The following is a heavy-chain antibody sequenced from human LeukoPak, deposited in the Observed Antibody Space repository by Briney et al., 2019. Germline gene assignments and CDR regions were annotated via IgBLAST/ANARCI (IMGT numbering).Heavy chain of an antibody. D-gene: IGHD6-19*01. V-gene: IGHV3-23*01. CDR2: ISGSGGTT. CDR1: GFTFSSYA. J-gene: IGHJ4*02. Sequence: TGGSLRPPRAAPGFTFSSYAMNWVRPAPGKGLEWVSGISGSGGTTYYADSVKGRFTISRDNSKNTLYLQMNSLRAEDTAVYYCAKDGAVAGNFDYWGQGTLVTVSS. CDR3: AKDGAVAGNFDY.